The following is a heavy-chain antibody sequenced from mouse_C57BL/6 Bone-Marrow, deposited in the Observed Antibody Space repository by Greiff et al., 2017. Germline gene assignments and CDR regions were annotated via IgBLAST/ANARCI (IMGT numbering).Heavy chain of an antibody. CDR3: AREGNYPYYFDY. Sequence: ESGPGLVKPSPSLSLTCSVTGYSITSGYYWNWIRQFPGNKLEWMGYISYDGSNNYNPSLKNRISITRDTSKNQFFLKLNSVTTEDTATYYCAREGNYPYYFDYWGQGTTLTVSS. V-gene: IGHV3-6*01. CDR1: GYSITSGYY. CDR2: ISYDGSN. D-gene: IGHD2-1*01. J-gene: IGHJ2*01.